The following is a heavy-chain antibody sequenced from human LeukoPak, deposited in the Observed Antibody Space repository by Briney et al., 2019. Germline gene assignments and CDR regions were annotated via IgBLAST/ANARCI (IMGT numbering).Heavy chain of an antibody. V-gene: IGHV1-2*04. CDR3: ARETYSGSYYWFDP. CDR1: GYTFTGYY. CDR2: INPNSGGT. Sequence: ASVMVSCKASGYTFTGYYMHWVRQAPGQGLEWMGWINPNSGGTNYAQKFQGWVTMTRDTSISTAYMELSRLRSDDTAVYYCARETYSGSYYWFDPWGQGTLVTVSS. D-gene: IGHD1-26*01. J-gene: IGHJ5*02.